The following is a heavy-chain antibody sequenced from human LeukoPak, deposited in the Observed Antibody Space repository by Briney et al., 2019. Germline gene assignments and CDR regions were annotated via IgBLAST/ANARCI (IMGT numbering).Heavy chain of an antibody. J-gene: IGHJ4*02. CDR3: AKDIRAAAGPPYYFDN. V-gene: IGHV3-23*01. CDR1: GFTFSSYA. D-gene: IGHD6-13*01. CDR2: ISGSGGRT. Sequence: GGSLRLSCAASGFTFSSYAMTWVRQAPGKGLQWVSTISGSGGRTYYTDSVKGRFTVSRDNSKNTLYLQMKSLRVEDAAVYYCAKDIRAAAGPPYYFDNWGQGTLVTVSS.